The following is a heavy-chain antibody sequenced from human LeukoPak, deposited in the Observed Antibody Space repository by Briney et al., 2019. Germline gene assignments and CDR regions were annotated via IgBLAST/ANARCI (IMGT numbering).Heavy chain of an antibody. V-gene: IGHV3-21*01. CDR1: GFTFSSYS. Sequence: GGSLRLSCAASGFTFSSYSMNWVRQAPGKGLEWVSSISSSSSYIYYADSVKGRFTISRDNAKNSLYLQMNSLRAEDTAVYYCARDRHSGDAFDIWGQGTMVTVSS. CDR3: ARDRHSGDAFDI. D-gene: IGHD2-21*01. J-gene: IGHJ3*02. CDR2: ISSSSSYI.